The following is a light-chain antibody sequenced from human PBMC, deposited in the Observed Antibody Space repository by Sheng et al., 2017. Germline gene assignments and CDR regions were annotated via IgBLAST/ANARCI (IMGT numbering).Light chain of an antibody. J-gene: IGKJ4*01. CDR3: QQYTSYPPT. CDR1: QSVRNW. CDR2: KAS. V-gene: IGKV1-5*03. Sequence: DIQMTQSPSTLSASEGDRVSITCRASQSVRNWLAWYQQKPGKAPKLLIYKASTLQSGVPSRFSGSGSGPEFTLTISSLQPDDFATYYCQQYTSYPPTFGGGTKVEIK.